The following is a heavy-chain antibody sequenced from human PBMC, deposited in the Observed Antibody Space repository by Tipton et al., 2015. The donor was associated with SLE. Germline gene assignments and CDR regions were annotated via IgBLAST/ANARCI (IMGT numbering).Heavy chain of an antibody. CDR3: ARSGQWLVQDAFDI. Sequence: TLSLTCTVSGGSISSHYWSWIRQPPGKGLEWIGYIYYSGSTNYNPSLKSRVTISVDTSKNQFSLKLSSVTAADTAVYYCARSGQWLVQDAFDIWGQGTTVTVSS. D-gene: IGHD6-19*01. V-gene: IGHV4-59*11. CDR2: IYYSGST. J-gene: IGHJ3*02. CDR1: GGSISSHY.